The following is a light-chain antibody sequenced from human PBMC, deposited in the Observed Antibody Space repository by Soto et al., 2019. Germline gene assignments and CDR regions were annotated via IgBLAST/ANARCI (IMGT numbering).Light chain of an antibody. CDR3: HHYDNWPRGT. CDR1: QSVSSH. J-gene: IGKJ1*01. CDR2: GAS. Sequence: EIVMTQSPVTLSVSPGERATLFCRASQSVSSHLAWYQQKPGQAPRLLIYGASTRATGIPARFSGSGSGAEFTLTISSLQSEDFAVYYCHHYDNWPRGTFGQGTKVEIK. V-gene: IGKV3-15*01.